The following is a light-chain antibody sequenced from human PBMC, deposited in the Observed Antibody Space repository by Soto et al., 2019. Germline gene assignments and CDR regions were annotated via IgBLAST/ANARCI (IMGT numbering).Light chain of an antibody. Sequence: PSTLSXSVGDRETNTXXXCQSIRYWLAWYQQRPGKAPKVLIHKASKLESGVPSRFSGSGSGTEFTLTVSSLQPDDFATYYCQHYNNFTWTFGPGTKVDIX. J-gene: IGKJ1*01. CDR3: QHYNNFTWT. CDR1: QSIRYW. CDR2: KAS. V-gene: IGKV1-5*03.